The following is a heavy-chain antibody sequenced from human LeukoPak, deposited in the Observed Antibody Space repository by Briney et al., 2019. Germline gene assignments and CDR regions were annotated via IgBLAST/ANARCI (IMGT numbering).Heavy chain of an antibody. D-gene: IGHD4-23*01. J-gene: IGHJ4*02. CDR2: IKQDGSDK. V-gene: IGHV3-7*03. Sequence: GALPLSRAASGFTFSAYWMSWVRQAPGKGLEWVANIKQDGSDKYYVDSVKGRSTISRDNAKNSLYLQMNSLRAEDTAVYYCARKTVVGSYFDYWGQGTPVTVSS. CDR1: GFTFSAYW. CDR3: ARKTVVGSYFDY.